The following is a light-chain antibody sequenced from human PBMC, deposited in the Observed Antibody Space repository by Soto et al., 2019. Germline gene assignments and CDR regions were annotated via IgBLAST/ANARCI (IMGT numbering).Light chain of an antibody. CDR2: AAT. V-gene: IGKV1-39*01. CDR1: QSISNH. J-gene: IGKJ2*01. Sequence: DIQVTQSPSSLSASAGDRVTITCRASQSISNHLNWYQQKPGKAPKLLIYAATSLKSGVPTRFSGSCSGTYFTLTITSLQPEDFATYYCQQSYIMSEGYTFGQGTKLEIK. CDR3: QQSYIMSEGYT.